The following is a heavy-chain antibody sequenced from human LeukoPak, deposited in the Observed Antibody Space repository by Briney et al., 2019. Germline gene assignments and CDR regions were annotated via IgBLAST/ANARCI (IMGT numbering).Heavy chain of an antibody. CDR1: GYTFTSYD. J-gene: IGHJ4*02. CDR2: ISAYNGNT. Sequence: ASVKVSCKASGYTFTSYDINWVRQAPGQGLEWMGWISAYNGNTNYAQKLQGRVTMTTDTSTSTAYMELRSLRSDDTAVYYCASIYSYGPYYFDYWGQGTLVTVSS. V-gene: IGHV1-18*01. D-gene: IGHD5-18*01. CDR3: ASIYSYGPYYFDY.